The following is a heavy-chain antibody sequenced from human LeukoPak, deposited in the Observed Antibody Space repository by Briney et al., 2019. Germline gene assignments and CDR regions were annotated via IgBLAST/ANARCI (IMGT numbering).Heavy chain of an antibody. J-gene: IGHJ4*02. CDR1: GYTFTSYG. CDR2: IIPIFCTA. Sequence: SVKVSCKASGYTFTSYGISWERQAPGQGGEWMGRIIPIFCTANYAQKFQGRLTITTDESASTAYMELSSLTSEDTAVYYCARTDLELGDFDYWGQGTLVTVSS. V-gene: IGHV1-69*05. CDR3: ARTDLELGDFDY. D-gene: IGHD1-7*01.